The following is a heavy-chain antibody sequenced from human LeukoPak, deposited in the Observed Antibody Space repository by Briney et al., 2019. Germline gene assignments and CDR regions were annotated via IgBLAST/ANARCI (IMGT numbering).Heavy chain of an antibody. Sequence: GGSLRLSCVASGFTFSSYWMNWVRQAPGKGLEWVANIKQDGSAKYYVDSVKGRFTISRDNAKNSLSLEMSSLRAEDTAVYYCARGSWSPNWFDPWGQGTLVTVSS. D-gene: IGHD3-3*01. CDR2: IKQDGSAK. J-gene: IGHJ5*02. CDR1: GFTFSSYW. CDR3: ARGSWSPNWFDP. V-gene: IGHV3-7*05.